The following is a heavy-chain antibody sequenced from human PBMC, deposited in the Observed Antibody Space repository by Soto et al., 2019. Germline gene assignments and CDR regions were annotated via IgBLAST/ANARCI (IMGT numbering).Heavy chain of an antibody. Sequence: SETLSLTCAVYGGSFSGYYWSWIRQPPGKGLEWIGEINHSGSTNYNPSLKSRVTISVDTSKNQFSLRLSSVTAADTAVYYCARGRGTTLNYWGQGTLVTSPQ. D-gene: IGHD1-1*01. CDR1: GGSFSGYY. V-gene: IGHV4-34*01. CDR2: INHSGST. J-gene: IGHJ4*02. CDR3: ARGRGTTLNY.